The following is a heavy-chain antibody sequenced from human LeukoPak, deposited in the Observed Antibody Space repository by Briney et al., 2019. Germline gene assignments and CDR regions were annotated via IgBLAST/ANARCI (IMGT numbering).Heavy chain of an antibody. Sequence: SVKVSCKASGFTFTSSAVQWVRQARGQRLEWIGWIVVGSGNTNYAQKFQERVTITRDMSTSTAYMELSSLRSEDTAVYYCAADPLFNYYGSGCYPNPGYWGQGTLVTVSS. V-gene: IGHV1-58*01. CDR2: IVVGSGNT. D-gene: IGHD3-10*01. J-gene: IGHJ4*02. CDR1: GFTFTSSA. CDR3: AADPLFNYYGSGCYPNPGY.